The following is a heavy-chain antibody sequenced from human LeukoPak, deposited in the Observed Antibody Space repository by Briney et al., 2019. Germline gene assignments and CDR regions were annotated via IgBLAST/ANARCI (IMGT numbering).Heavy chain of an antibody. J-gene: IGHJ4*02. Sequence: GASVTVSCKASGYSFTRYGLSWVRQAPGQGLEGMGWISAYNGNTNYAQKFQGRVTMTTDTSTSTAYMELRSLRSDDTAVYYCARDSRYDEGYWGQGTLVTVSS. V-gene: IGHV1-18*01. CDR3: ARDSRYDEGY. D-gene: IGHD5-12*01. CDR1: GYSFTRYG. CDR2: ISAYNGNT.